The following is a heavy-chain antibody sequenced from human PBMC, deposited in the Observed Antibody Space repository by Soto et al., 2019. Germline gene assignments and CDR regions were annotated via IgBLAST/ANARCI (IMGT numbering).Heavy chain of an antibody. Sequence: GGSLRLSCAASGFTFSSYSMNWVRQAPGKGLEWVSSISSSSYIYYADSVKGRFTISRDNAKNSLYLQMNSLRAEDTAVYYCASLCGGDDAFDIWGQGTMVTVSS. CDR2: ISSSSYI. D-gene: IGHD2-21*02. V-gene: IGHV3-21*01. CDR1: GFTFSSYS. J-gene: IGHJ3*02. CDR3: ASLCGGDDAFDI.